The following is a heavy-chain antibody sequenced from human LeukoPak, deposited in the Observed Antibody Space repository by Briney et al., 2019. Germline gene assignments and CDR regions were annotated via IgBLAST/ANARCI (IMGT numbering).Heavy chain of an antibody. CDR1: GFTFSSYG. V-gene: IGHV3-30*02. D-gene: IGHD2-15*01. J-gene: IGHJ4*02. CDR3: AKDSAGYCSGGSCWPDY. CDR2: IRYDGSNK. Sequence: GGSLRLSCAASGFTFSSYGMHWVRQAPGKGLEWVAFIRYDGSNKYYADSVKGRFTISRDNSKNTLYLQMNSLRAEDTAVYYCAKDSAGYCSGGSCWPDYWGQGTLVTVSS.